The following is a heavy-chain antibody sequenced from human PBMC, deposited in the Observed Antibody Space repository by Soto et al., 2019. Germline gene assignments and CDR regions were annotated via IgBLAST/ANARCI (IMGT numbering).Heavy chain of an antibody. CDR2: ISPYNGNT. CDR1: GYTFRNYG. J-gene: IGHJ4*02. Sequence: QVQLVQSGAEVKRPGASVNVSCKASGYTFRNYGITWVRQAPGQGLEWMAWISPYNGNTKYAQDLQGRVTMTTDTSTSTADMVLRSVTSGVTAMYYGARDLVSGSDFGRAYTGGDFDYWGQGTLVTVSS. D-gene: IGHD3-3*01. V-gene: IGHV1-18*01. CDR3: ARDLVSGSDFGRAYTGGDFDY.